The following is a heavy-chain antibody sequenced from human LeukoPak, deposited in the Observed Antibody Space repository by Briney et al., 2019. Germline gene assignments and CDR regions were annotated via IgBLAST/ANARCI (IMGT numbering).Heavy chain of an antibody. Sequence: PSETLSLTCSVSGGSISSSSYYWGWIRQPPGKGLEWIGSIYDSVRTYYNASLKSRVTISLDTSKNQFSLKLSSVTAADTALYYCARARYVNSFYAFDIWGQGTLVTVSS. CDR3: ARARYVNSFYAFDI. D-gene: IGHD3-9*01. CDR1: GGSISSSSYY. V-gene: IGHV4-39*01. J-gene: IGHJ3*02. CDR2: IYDSVRT.